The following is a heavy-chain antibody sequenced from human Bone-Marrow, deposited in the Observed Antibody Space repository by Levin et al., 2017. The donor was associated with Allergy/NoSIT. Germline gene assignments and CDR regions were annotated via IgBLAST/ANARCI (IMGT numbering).Heavy chain of an antibody. CDR2: IIPIFGTA. V-gene: IGHV1-69*13. CDR3: ARGRFLEWLLYDAFDI. CDR1: GGTFSSYA. J-gene: IGHJ3*02. Sequence: SVKVSCKASGGTFSSYAISWVRQAPGQGLEWMVGIIPIFGTANYAQKFQGRVTITADESTSTAYMELSSLRSEDTAVYYCARGRFLEWLLYDAFDIWGQGTMVTVSS. D-gene: IGHD3-3*01.